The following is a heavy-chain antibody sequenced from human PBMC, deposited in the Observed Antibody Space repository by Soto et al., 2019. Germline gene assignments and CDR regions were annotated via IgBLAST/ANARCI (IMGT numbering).Heavy chain of an antibody. CDR3: ATYDDYGFSYYGLDV. D-gene: IGHD4-17*01. V-gene: IGHV4-4*02. CDR1: GGSISSNSW. CDR2: MYHSGNT. J-gene: IGHJ6*02. Sequence: QVQLQESGPALVKPSGTLSLTCAVSGGSISSNSWWTWVRQPPGKGLEWIGEMYHSGNTNYNPSLKSRVTLSVDKSKNQFSLNLTSVTAADTAVYYCATYDDYGFSYYGLDVWGQGTTVTVSS.